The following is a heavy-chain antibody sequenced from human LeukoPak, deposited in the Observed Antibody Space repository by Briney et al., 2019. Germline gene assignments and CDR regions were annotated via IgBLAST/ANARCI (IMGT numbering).Heavy chain of an antibody. CDR1: GFTFSSYW. D-gene: IGHD1-14*01. Sequence: GGSLRLSCGASGFTFSSYWMSCVRQAPGKGLEGVANIKQDGSEKYYVDSVKGRFTIFRDNAKNSLYLQVKSLSAEDTDVYYCARNQRRLDYWGQGTLVTVSS. CDR3: ARNQRRLDY. J-gene: IGHJ4*02. V-gene: IGHV3-7*01. CDR2: IKQDGSEK.